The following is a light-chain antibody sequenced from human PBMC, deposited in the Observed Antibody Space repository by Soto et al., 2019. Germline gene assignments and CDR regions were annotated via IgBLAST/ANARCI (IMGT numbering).Light chain of an antibody. CDR2: AAS. V-gene: IGKV1-9*01. Sequence: DIQMTQSQSSLSASIGDRVTITCQASQDINKNLIWYQQKPGKAPKLLIYAASTLQSGVPSRFSGSGSGTEFTLTSSSLQPEDFATYYWQQLNSDPRTLGGGNQV. CDR3: QQLNSDPRT. J-gene: IGKJ4*01. CDR1: QDINKN.